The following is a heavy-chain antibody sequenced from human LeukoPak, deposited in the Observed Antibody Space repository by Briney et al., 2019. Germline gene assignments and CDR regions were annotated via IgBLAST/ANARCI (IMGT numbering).Heavy chain of an antibody. D-gene: IGHD2-2*01. CDR1: GFTFSNAW. CDR3: NTPWSAAYCSSTSCYNYYYYYMDV. Sequence: NPGGSMRLSCAASGFTFSNAWMSWVRQAPGKWLEWVGRIKSKTDGGTTDYAAPVKGRFTISRDDSKNTLYLQMNSLKTEDTAVYYCNTPWSAAYCSSTSCYNYYYYYMDVWGKGTTVTVSS. V-gene: IGHV3-15*01. CDR2: IKSKTDGGTT. J-gene: IGHJ6*03.